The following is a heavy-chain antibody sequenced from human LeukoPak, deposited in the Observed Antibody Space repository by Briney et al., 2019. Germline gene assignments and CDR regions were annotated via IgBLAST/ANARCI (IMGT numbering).Heavy chain of an antibody. CDR2: IYTSGST. J-gene: IGHJ4*02. V-gene: IGHV4-4*07. CDR3: ARVSIAVAVFDY. CDR1: GGSISSYY. Sequence: SETLSLTCTVSGGSISSYYCSWIRQPAGKGLEWIGRIYTSGSTYYNPSLKSRVTISVDKSKNQFSLKLSSVTAADTAVYYCARVSIAVAVFDYWGQGTLVTVSS. D-gene: IGHD6-19*01.